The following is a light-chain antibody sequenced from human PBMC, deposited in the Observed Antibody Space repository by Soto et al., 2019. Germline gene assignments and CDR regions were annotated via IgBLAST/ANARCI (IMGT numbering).Light chain of an antibody. CDR3: SSYTSSRTLDV. CDR2: EVS. CDR1: SSDVGGYNY. V-gene: IGLV2-14*01. J-gene: IGLJ1*01. Sequence: QSVMTQPASVSGSPGQSITISCTGTSSDVGGYNYVSWYQQHPGKAPKLMIYEVSNRPSGVSNRFSGSKSGNTASLTISGRQAEDEADYYCSSYTSSRTLDVFGTGTKVTVL.